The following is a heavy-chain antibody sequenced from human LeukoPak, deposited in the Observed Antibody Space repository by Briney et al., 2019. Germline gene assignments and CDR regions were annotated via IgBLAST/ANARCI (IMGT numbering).Heavy chain of an antibody. Sequence: SETLSLTCSVSGGLITTSIHYWAWIRQPPGKGLEWIASSYYNGITYYNASLESRVTMSVDTSTNQFSLRLRSVSAADTSVYYCARQPTVKRGAVASNFDYWGRGTLVTDCS. CDR1: GGLITTSIHY. CDR3: ARQPTVKRGAVASNFDY. D-gene: IGHD6-19*01. J-gene: IGHJ4*02. CDR2: SYYNGIT. V-gene: IGHV4-39*01.